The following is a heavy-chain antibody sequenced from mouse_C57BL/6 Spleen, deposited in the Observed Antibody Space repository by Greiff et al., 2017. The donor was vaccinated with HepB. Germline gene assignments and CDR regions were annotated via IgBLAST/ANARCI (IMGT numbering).Heavy chain of an antibody. D-gene: IGHD2-3*01. CDR2: INPNYGTT. CDR3: ARLGTREYDRPTGFDY. CDR1: GYSFTDYN. V-gene: IGHV1-39*01. J-gene: IGHJ2*01. Sequence: VQLKQSGPEPVKPGASAKISCKASGYSFTDYNMNWVKQSNGKSLEWIGVINPNYGTTSYNQKFKGKATLTVDQSSSTAYMQLNSLTSEDSAVYYCARLGTREYDRPTGFDYWGHGTTLTVSS.